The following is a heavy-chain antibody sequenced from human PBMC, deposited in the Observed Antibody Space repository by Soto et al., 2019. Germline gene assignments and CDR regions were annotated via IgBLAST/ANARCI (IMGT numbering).Heavy chain of an antibody. CDR1: GFTFSTYG. Sequence: GGSLRLSCVASGFTFSTYGMHWVRQAPGKGLEWVAIISYDGSNKYYPDSVKGRFTISRDDSKNTLYLQMNSVRAEDTAVYYCAKASGFGELSTNYYYMNVWGKGTTVTVSS. CDR3: AKASGFGELSTNYYYMNV. V-gene: IGHV3-30*18. J-gene: IGHJ6*03. D-gene: IGHD3-10*01. CDR2: ISYDGSNK.